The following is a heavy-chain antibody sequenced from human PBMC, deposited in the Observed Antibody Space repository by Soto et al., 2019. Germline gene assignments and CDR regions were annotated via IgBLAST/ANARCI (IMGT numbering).Heavy chain of an antibody. V-gene: IGHV3-21*01. CDR2: ISSSSSYI. Sequence: EVQLVESVGGLVKPGGSLRLSCAASGFTLSSYSMNWVRQAPGKGLECVSSISSSSSYIYYADSVKGRFTISRDNAKNSLYLQMNSLRAEDTAVYYCARCANSNRPIWGQGTLVTVSS. J-gene: IGHJ4*02. CDR3: ARCANSNRPI. CDR1: GFTLSSYS. D-gene: IGHD4-4*01.